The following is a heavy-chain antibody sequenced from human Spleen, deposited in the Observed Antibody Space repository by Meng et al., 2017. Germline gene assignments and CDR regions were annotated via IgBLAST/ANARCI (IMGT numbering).Heavy chain of an antibody. Sequence: GQGRVKPSGTLPLACAVSGASISSDNWWSWARQPPGKGLEWIGEIYHSGSTNYNPSLKSRITISVDKPKNQFSLTLSSVTAADTAVYYCTKNDFYCLGYWGQGTLVTVSS. CDR1: GASISSDNW. V-gene: IGHV4-4*02. D-gene: IGHD2-21*01. CDR2: IYHSGST. CDR3: TKNDFYCLGY. J-gene: IGHJ4*02.